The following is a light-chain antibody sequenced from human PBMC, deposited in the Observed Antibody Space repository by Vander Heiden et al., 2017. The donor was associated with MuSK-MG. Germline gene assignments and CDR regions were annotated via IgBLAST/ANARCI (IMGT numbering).Light chain of an antibody. CDR3: QQYNNWPLT. V-gene: IGKV3-15*01. CDR1: QSVSSN. Sequence: EIVMPPSPATLSVSPGERATLSCRASQSVSSNLAWYQQTPGQAPRLLIYGASPRSTGIPARFSGSGSGTEFTLTISSLPSEDFAVYYCQQYNNWPLTFGQGTKVEIK. J-gene: IGKJ1*01. CDR2: GAS.